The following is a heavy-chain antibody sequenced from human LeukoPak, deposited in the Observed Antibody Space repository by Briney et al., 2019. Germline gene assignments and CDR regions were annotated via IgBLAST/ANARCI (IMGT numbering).Heavy chain of an antibody. V-gene: IGHV1-46*01. CDR2: INPSGGST. CDR1: GYTFTSYY. CDR3: ARGILGYRSSTSCSHDY. D-gene: IGHD2-2*01. J-gene: IGHJ4*02. Sequence: ASVKVSCKASGYTFTSYYMHWVRQAPGQGLEWMGIINPSGGSTSYAQKFQGRVTMTRDTSTSTVYMELSSLRSEDTAVYYCARGILGYRSSTSCSHDYWGQGTLVTVSS.